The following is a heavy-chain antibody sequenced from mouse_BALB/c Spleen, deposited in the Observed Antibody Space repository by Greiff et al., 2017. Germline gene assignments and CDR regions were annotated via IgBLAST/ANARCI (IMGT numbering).Heavy chain of an antibody. Sequence: VMLVESGAELVRPGVSVKISCKGSGYTFTDYAMHWVKQSHAKSLEWIGVISTYYGDASYNQKFKGKATMTVDKSSSTAYMELARLTSEDSAIYYCARNGGYSKGFAYWGQGTLVTVSA. CDR1: GYTFTDYA. CDR2: ISTYYGDA. D-gene: IGHD2-3*01. J-gene: IGHJ3*01. CDR3: ARNGGYSKGFAY. V-gene: IGHV1S137*01.